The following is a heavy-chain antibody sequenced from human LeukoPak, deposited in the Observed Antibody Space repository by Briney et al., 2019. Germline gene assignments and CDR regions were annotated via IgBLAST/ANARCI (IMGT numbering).Heavy chain of an antibody. CDR1: GYIFATYG. V-gene: IGHV1-18*01. Sequence: ASVKVSCKASGYIFATYGVSWVRQAPGQGLEWMGWISAYNGDTNYAQKLQGRVTMTTDTSTSTAYMELRSLRAEDTAVYYCVRGGLQSLFDSWGQGTLVTVSS. D-gene: IGHD2-15*01. CDR2: ISAYNGDT. CDR3: VRGGLQSLFDS. J-gene: IGHJ4*02.